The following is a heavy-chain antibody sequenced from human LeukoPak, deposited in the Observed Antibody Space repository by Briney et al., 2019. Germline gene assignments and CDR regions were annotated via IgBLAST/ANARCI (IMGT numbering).Heavy chain of an antibody. V-gene: IGHV3-53*01. Sequence: GGSLRLSCAASGFIVSSNYMSWVRQAPGKGLEWVSVIYSGGSTYYADSVKGRFTISRDNSKNTLYLQMNSLRAEDTAVHYCATAVPGSYSFDYWGQGTLVTVSS. J-gene: IGHJ4*02. CDR1: GFIVSSNY. D-gene: IGHD6-19*01. CDR3: ATAVPGSYSFDY. CDR2: IYSGGST.